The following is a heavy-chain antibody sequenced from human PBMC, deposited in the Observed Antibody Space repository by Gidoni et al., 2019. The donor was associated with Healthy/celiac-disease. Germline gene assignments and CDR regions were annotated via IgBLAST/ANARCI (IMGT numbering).Heavy chain of an antibody. CDR3: GNAISGSWRYYFDY. CDR1: GFTYRSYA. CDR2: ISGSGGST. J-gene: IGHJ4*02. D-gene: IGHD1-26*01. Sequence: EVQLVASGGGLVQPGGSLRLSCAASGFTYRSYAMSWFRQAPGKGLEWVSAISGSGGSTYYADSVKGRFTISRDNSKNTLYLQMNSLRAEDTAVYYCGNAISGSWRYYFDYWGQGTLVTVSS. V-gene: IGHV3-23*04.